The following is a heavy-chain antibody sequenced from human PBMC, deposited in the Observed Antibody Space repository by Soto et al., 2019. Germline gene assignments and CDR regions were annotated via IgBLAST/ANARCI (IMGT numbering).Heavy chain of an antibody. CDR2: IDPNSGGT. CDR1: GYTFTGYY. Sequence: GASVKVSCKASGYTFTGYYMHWVRQAPGQGLEWMGWIDPNSGGTNYAQKFQGWVTMTRDTSISTAYMELSRLRSDDTAVYYCARGRLYYYVWSGRDLMSLWGRGTSVTGSS. J-gene: IGHJ6*04. CDR3: ARGRLYYYVWSGRDLMSL. V-gene: IGHV1-2*04. D-gene: IGHD3-3*01.